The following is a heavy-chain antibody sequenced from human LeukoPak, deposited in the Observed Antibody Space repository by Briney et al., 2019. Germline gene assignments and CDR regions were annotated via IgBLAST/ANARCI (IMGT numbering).Heavy chain of an antibody. J-gene: IGHJ5*02. D-gene: IGHD2-2*01. Sequence: WTRQPPGKGLEWVSLISGDGGSTYYADSVKGRFTISRDNSKNSLYLQMNSLRTEDTALYYCAKEPLTSRTTRALQGWFDPWGQGTLVTVSS. V-gene: IGHV3-43*02. CDR2: ISGDGGST. CDR3: AKEPLTSRTTRALQGWFDP.